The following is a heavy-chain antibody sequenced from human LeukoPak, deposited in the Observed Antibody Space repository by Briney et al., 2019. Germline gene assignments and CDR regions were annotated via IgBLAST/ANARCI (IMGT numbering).Heavy chain of an antibody. V-gene: IGHV3-11*04. CDR2: ISSSGSTM. CDR1: GFTFSDYY. D-gene: IGHD3-3*01. J-gene: IGHJ4*02. Sequence: GGSLRLSCAASGFTFSDYYMSWIRQAPGKGLEWVSYISSSGSTMYYADSVKGRFIISRDNAKNSLYLQMNSLRADDTAVYYCANFWSGYSPFDYWGQGTLVTVSS. CDR3: ANFWSGYSPFDY.